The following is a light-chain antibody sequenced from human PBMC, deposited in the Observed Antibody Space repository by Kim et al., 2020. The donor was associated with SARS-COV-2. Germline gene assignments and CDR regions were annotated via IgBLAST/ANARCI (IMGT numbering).Light chain of an antibody. CDR1: QTISNL. CDR2: SAS. V-gene: IGKV1-5*03. Sequence: AASIGDRVTITCRASQTISNLLAWYQQKPGKAPKLMSYSASSVESGVPSRFSGSGSGTEFTLTISSLQPDDFATYYCQQYHIFVAFGQGTKVDIK. CDR3: QQYHIFVA. J-gene: IGKJ1*01.